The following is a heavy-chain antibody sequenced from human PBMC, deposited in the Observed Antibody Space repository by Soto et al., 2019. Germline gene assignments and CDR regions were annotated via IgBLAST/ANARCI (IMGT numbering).Heavy chain of an antibody. D-gene: IGHD4-17*01. J-gene: IGHJ5*02. Sequence: KPSETLSLTCAVYGGSFSGYYWSWIRQPPGKGLEWIGEINHSGSTNYNPSLKSRVTISVDTSKNQFSLKLSSVTAADTAVYYCARGRDYGDYKVRVALDPWGQGTLVTVSS. CDR2: INHSGST. V-gene: IGHV4-34*01. CDR1: GGSFSGYY. CDR3: ARGRDYGDYKVRVALDP.